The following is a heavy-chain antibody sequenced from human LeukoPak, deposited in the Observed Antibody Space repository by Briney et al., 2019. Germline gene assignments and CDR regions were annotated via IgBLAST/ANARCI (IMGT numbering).Heavy chain of an antibody. D-gene: IGHD6-13*01. CDR3: ARVAATFGYFDY. CDR1: GGSISSGRYY. J-gene: IGHJ4*02. Sequence: SQTLSLTCTVSGGSISSGRYYWSWIRQPAGKGLEWIGRIYTSGSTNYNPSLMSRVTISVDTSKNQFSLKLSSLTAADTAVYYCARVAATFGYFDYWGQGTLVTASS. V-gene: IGHV4-61*02. CDR2: IYTSGST.